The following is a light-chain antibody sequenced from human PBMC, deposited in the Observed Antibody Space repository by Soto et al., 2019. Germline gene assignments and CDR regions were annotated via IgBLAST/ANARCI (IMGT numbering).Light chain of an antibody. CDR2: GAS. V-gene: IGKV3-20*01. CDR3: QQYARSPIT. Sequence: EIVLTQSPGTLSLSPGERATLSCRASQSVSSSYLAWYQQKPGQAPRLLIRGASSRATGIPDRFSGSGSGTEFTLTISRLEPEDFAVYYCQQYARSPITFGQGTRLEIK. J-gene: IGKJ5*01. CDR1: QSVSSSY.